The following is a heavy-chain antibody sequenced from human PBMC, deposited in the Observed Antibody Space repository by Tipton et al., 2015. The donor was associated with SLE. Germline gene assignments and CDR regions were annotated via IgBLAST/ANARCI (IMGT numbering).Heavy chain of an antibody. J-gene: IGHJ3*02. CDR2: ISWNSGSI. CDR1: GFNFDDNT. V-gene: IGHV3-9*01. CDR3: ARTKRQTVLVIAIPQDAFDI. Sequence: SLRLSCAASGFNFDDNTMYWVRQVPGKGLEWVSGISWNSGSIDHADSVKGRFTISRDNAKNSLYLQMNSLRAEDTAVYYCARTKRQTVLVIAIPQDAFDIWGQGTMVTVSS. D-gene: IGHD2-21*01.